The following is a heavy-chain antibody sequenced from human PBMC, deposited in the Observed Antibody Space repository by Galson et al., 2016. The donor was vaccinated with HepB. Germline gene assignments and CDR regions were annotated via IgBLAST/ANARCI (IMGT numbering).Heavy chain of an antibody. D-gene: IGHD1-26*01. Sequence: SLRLSCAASGFTFSTYWMHWVRQAPGKGLVWLSRVNTDGSGADYADSVKGRFTISRDNSKNTVDLQIHSLRSEDAAAYFCARDFKLGAPDYMDVWGKGTTVTVS. CDR2: VNTDGSGA. CDR3: ARDFKLGAPDYMDV. V-gene: IGHV3-74*01. J-gene: IGHJ6*03. CDR1: GFTFSTYW.